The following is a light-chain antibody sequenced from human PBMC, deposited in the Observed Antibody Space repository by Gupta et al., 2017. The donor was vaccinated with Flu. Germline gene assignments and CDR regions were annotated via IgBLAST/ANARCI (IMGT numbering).Light chain of an antibody. Sequence: LVFTQSPGTLSLSPGERAILSCRASENVSSNLLAWYQQMPGQAPRLLIYGASTRAPGITDRFSGSGSGTDFTLTSSILEPEDFAVYYWQQYRSSRTFGQGTKVEVK. V-gene: IGKV3-20*01. CDR2: GAS. CDR3: QQYRSSRT. J-gene: IGKJ1*01. CDR1: ENVSSNL.